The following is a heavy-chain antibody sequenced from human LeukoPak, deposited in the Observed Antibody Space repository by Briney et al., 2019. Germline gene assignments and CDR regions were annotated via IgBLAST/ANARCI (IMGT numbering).Heavy chain of an antibody. Sequence: GGSLRLSCAASGFTFEDYGMHWVRQIPGKGLEWVSGISWDSSKIDYADSVKGRFTISRDNAKNSLYLQMNSLRVEDTALYYCAKDLLWADYFGSGSYLDYWGQGILVSVSS. D-gene: IGHD3-10*01. CDR1: GFTFEDYG. CDR3: AKDLLWADYFGSGSYLDY. J-gene: IGHJ4*02. V-gene: IGHV3-9*01. CDR2: ISWDSSKI.